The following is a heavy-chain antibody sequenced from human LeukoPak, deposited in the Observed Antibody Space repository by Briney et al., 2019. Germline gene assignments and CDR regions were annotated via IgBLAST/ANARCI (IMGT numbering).Heavy chain of an antibody. CDR3: AREGMVRGVIKGYYYYGMDV. Sequence: SQTLSLTCTVSGGSISSGSYYWSWIRQPAGKGLEWIGRIYTSGSTNYNPSLKSRVTISVGTSKNQFSLKLSSVTAADTAVYYCAREGMVRGVIKGYYYYGMDVWGQGTTVTVSS. J-gene: IGHJ6*02. CDR1: GGSISSGSYY. CDR2: IYTSGST. D-gene: IGHD3-10*01. V-gene: IGHV4-61*02.